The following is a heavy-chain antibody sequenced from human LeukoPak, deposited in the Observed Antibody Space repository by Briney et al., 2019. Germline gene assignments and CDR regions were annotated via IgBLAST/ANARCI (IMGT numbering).Heavy chain of an antibody. CDR3: ARGAVLRYFDPYGMDV. J-gene: IGHJ6*04. CDR2: INSDGSST. D-gene: IGHD3-9*01. CDR1: GFTFNIYW. V-gene: IGHV3-74*01. Sequence: GGPLTLPCTPSGFTFNIYWMHWLRQATRKGLVWVSRINSDGSSTGYADSVKGRFTISRDNAKNTLYLQMNSLRAEDTAVYYCARGAVLRYFDPYGMDVWGKGTTVTVSS.